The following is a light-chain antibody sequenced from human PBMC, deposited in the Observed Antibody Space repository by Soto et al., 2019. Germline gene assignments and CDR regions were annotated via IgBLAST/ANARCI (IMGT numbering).Light chain of an antibody. Sequence: EIVLTQSPGTLSSSPGERATLSCRASQSVSSSYLAWYQQKPGQAPRLLIYGASSRATGIPDRFSGSGSGTDFTLTISRLEPEDFAVYYCQQYGSSPSSWTFGQGTKVEIK. V-gene: IGKV3-20*01. CDR1: QSVSSSY. CDR2: GAS. J-gene: IGKJ1*01. CDR3: QQYGSSPSSWT.